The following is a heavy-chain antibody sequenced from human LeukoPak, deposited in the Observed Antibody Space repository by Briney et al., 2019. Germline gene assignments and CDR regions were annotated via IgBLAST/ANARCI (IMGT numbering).Heavy chain of an antibody. Sequence: QPGGSLRLSCAASGFTFSRNAMSWVRQAPGKGLEWVSGISGSGGSTYYADSVKGRFTISRDNSKNTLYLQMNSLRAEDTAVYYCAKSSPNSATYYGYWGQGTPVTVSS. CDR1: GFTFSRNA. V-gene: IGHV3-23*01. D-gene: IGHD1-26*01. J-gene: IGHJ4*02. CDR3: AKSSPNSATYYGY. CDR2: ISGSGGST.